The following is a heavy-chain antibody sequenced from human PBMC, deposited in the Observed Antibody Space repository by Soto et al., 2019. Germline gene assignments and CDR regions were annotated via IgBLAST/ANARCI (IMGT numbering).Heavy chain of an antibody. CDR1: GYSFTSYW. CDR2: IDPSDSYT. J-gene: IGHJ6*02. Sequence: PGESLKISCKGSGYSFTSYWISWVRQMPGKGLEWMGRIDPSDSYTNYSPSFQGHVTISADKSISTAYLQWSSLKASDTAIYYCARARNSVWYYYGMDVWGQGTTVTVSS. D-gene: IGHD3-16*01. V-gene: IGHV5-10-1*01. CDR3: ARARNSVWYYYGMDV.